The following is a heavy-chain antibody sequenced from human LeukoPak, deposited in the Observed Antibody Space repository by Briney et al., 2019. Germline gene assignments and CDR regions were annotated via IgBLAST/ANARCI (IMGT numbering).Heavy chain of an antibody. J-gene: IGHJ4*02. CDR1: GGTFSAYW. CDR2: INEDGSVK. D-gene: IGHD2-21*02. V-gene: IGHV3-7*01. Sequence: GGSLRLSCAVSGGTFSAYWMSWVRQSPGKGLEWVAEINEDGSVKYYVDSMKGRFTISRDNAKNSLYLQMNSLGAEDTAVYYCAKVPRDSDCYWGQGTLVTVSS. CDR3: AKVPRDSDCY.